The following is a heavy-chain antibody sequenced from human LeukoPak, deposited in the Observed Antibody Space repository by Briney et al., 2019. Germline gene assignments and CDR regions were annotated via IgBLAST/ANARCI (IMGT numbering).Heavy chain of an antibody. Sequence: SQTLSLTCTVSGGSISSGSYYWSWIRQPAGKGLEWIGRIYTSGSTNYNPSLKSRVTISVDTSKNQFSLKLSSVTAADTAVYYCARGAAVGWGQGTLVTVSS. J-gene: IGHJ4*02. D-gene: IGHD1-26*01. CDR2: IYTSGST. CDR1: GGSISSGSYY. CDR3: ARGAAVG. V-gene: IGHV4-61*02.